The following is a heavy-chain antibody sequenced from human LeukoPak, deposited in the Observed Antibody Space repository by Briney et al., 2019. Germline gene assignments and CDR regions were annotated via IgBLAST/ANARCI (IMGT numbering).Heavy chain of an antibody. Sequence: SETLSLTCAVSGGSSSSSNWWSWVRQPRGKGLEWIGEIHHSGSTNYNPSLKSRVTISVDKSKNQFSLKLSSVTAADTAVYYCARFRREYCGGDCYSNWFDPWGQGTLVTVSS. CDR3: ARFRREYCGGDCYSNWFDP. CDR2: IHHSGST. V-gene: IGHV4-4*02. D-gene: IGHD2-21*02. J-gene: IGHJ5*02. CDR1: GGSSSSSNW.